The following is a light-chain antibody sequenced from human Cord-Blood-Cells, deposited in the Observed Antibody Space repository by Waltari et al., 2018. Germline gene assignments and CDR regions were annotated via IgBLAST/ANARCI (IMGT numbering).Light chain of an antibody. CDR2: GAS. J-gene: IGKJ3*01. Sequence: EIVMTQSPAPLSVSPGERATLSCRASQSVSSNLAWYQQKPGQAPRLLLYGASTRATGIPARFSGSGSGTEFTLTISSLQSEDFAVYYCQQYNNWPPDTFGPGTKVDIK. CDR3: QQYNNWPPDT. CDR1: QSVSSN. V-gene: IGKV3-15*01.